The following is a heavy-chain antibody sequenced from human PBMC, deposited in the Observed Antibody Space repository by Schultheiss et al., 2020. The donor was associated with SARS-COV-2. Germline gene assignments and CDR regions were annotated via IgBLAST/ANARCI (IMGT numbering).Heavy chain of an antibody. J-gene: IGHJ4*02. V-gene: IGHV4-59*01. Sequence: SQTLSLTCTVSGGSISSYYWSWIRQPPGKGLEWIGYIYYSGSTNYNPSLKSRVTISVDTSKNQFSLKLSSVTAADTAVYYCARGDRLFKAVDYWGQGTLVTVSS. CDR1: GGSISSYY. CDR2: IYYSGST. CDR3: ARGDRLFKAVDY. D-gene: IGHD5-12*01.